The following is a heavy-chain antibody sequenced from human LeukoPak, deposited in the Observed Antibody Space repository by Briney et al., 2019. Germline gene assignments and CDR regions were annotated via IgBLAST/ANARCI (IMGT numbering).Heavy chain of an antibody. V-gene: IGHV3-7*01. CDR3: ARAYYDFWSGSRGY. J-gene: IGHJ4*02. Sequence: GGSLRLSCAASCFTFSSYWMSWVRQDPGPGLEWVANIKQDGSEKYYVDSVKGRLTISRDNAKNSLYLQMNSLRVEDTAVYYCARAYYDFWSGSRGYWGQGTLVTVSS. D-gene: IGHD3-3*01. CDR2: IKQDGSEK. CDR1: CFTFSSYW.